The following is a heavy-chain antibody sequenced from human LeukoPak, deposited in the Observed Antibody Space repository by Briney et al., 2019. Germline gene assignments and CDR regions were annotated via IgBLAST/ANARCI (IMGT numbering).Heavy chain of an antibody. V-gene: IGHV2-5*02. J-gene: IGHJ4*02. CDR2: IYWDGDK. D-gene: IGHD2/OR15-2a*01. CDR1: GFSLSSTGVG. CDR3: VHRDTHYQGNTYNY. Sequence: SGPTLVNPTQTLTPTCTFSGFSLSSTGVGVGWIRQPAGKALEWLALIYWDGDKHYSPSLESRLTITKDTSKNQVVLTMTNMDPVDTATYYCVHRDTHYQGNTYNYWGQGTLVTVSS.